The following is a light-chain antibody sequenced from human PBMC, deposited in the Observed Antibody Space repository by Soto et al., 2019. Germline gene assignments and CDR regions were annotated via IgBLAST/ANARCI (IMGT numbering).Light chain of an antibody. V-gene: IGLV2-14*01. CDR1: SSDVGGYNY. Sequence: QSALTQPASVSGSPGQSITISCTGTSSDVGGYNYVSWYQQHPGKAPKLMIYEVSNRPSGVSNRFSGSKSGNTASLTISGLQAEDEADCYCSSYASSSTLPVVFGGGTKLTVL. J-gene: IGLJ2*01. CDR3: SSYASSSTLPVV. CDR2: EVS.